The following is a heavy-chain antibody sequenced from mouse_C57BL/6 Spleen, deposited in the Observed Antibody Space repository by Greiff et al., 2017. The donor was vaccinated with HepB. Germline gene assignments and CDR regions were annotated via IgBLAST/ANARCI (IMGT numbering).Heavy chain of an antibody. CDR1: GYTFTEYT. CDR2: FYPGSGSI. Sequence: VKLMESGAELVKPGASVKLSCKASGYTFTEYTIHWVKQRSGQGLEWIEWFYPGSGSIKYNEKFKDKATLTADKSSSTVYMELSRLTSEDSAVYFCARHEGPSSSPYAMDYWGQGTSVTVSS. D-gene: IGHD1-1*01. V-gene: IGHV1-62-2*01. J-gene: IGHJ4*01. CDR3: ARHEGPSSSPYAMDY.